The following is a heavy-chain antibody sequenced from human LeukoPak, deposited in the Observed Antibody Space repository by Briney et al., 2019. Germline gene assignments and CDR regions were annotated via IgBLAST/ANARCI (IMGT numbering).Heavy chain of an antibody. V-gene: IGHV3-33*01. Sequence: GGSLRLSCAASGFTFSSYGMHWVRQAPGKGLEWVAVIWYDGSNKYYADSVKGRFTISRDNSKNTLYLQMNSLRAEDTAVYYCARTLRRYSYGPFDYWGQGTLVTVSS. CDR3: ARTLRRYSYGPFDY. CDR1: GFTFSSYG. D-gene: IGHD5-18*01. J-gene: IGHJ4*02. CDR2: IWYDGSNK.